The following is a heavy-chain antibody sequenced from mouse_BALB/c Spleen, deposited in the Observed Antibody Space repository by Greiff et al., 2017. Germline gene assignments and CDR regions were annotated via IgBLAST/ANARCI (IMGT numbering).Heavy chain of an antibody. V-gene: IGHV5-6-2*01. CDR3: ARGDGYRAMDY. CDR2: INSNGGST. D-gene: IGHD2-3*01. CDR1: GFTFSSYY. J-gene: IGHJ4*01. Sequence: EVKLMESGGGLVKPGGSLKLSCAASGFTFSSYYMSWVRQTPEKRLELVAAINSNGGSTYYPDTVKGRFTISRDNAKNTLYLQMSSLKSEDTALYYCARGDGYRAMDYWGQGTSVTVSS.